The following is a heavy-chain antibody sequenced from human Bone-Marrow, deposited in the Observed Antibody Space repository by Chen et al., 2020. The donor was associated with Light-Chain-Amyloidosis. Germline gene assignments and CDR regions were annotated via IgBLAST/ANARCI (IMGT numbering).Heavy chain of an antibody. V-gene: IGHV3-33*01. D-gene: IGHD7-27*01. CDR2: VGYDGSKK. Sequence: QVQLVESGGGAVQPGKSLRLSCAASGFLFNTYAMHWVRQAPGKGLEWVATVGYDGSKKQYGHSVKGRFTISRDNSKNTIYLQMNNLTVEDTAVYFCARDRPKLGVWYFDLWGRGTLLTVSS. CDR3: ARDRPKLGVWYFDL. J-gene: IGHJ2*01. CDR1: GFLFNTYA.